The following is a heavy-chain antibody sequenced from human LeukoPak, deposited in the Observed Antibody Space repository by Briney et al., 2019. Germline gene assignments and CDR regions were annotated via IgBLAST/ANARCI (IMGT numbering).Heavy chain of an antibody. J-gene: IGHJ4*02. Sequence: ASVKVSCKASGYTFTGYYMHWARQAPGQGLEWMGWINPNSGGTNYAQKFQGRVTMTRDTSISTAYMELSRLRSDDTAVYYCARDQIEMATIDYWGQGTLVTVSS. D-gene: IGHD5-24*01. CDR3: ARDQIEMATIDY. V-gene: IGHV1-2*02. CDR1: GYTFTGYY. CDR2: INPNSGGT.